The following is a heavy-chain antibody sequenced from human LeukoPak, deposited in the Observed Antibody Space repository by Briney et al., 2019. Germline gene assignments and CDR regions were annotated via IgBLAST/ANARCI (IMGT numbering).Heavy chain of an antibody. J-gene: IGHJ4*02. V-gene: IGHV3-23*01. Sequence: GGSLRLSCAASGFTFSTYAMSWVRQAPGKGLEWVSSISGTGSTTYYADSVRGRFSISRDNSKKTLYLHMNSLRAEDTALYYCASDHGAYWGQGTLVTVSS. CDR3: ASDHGAY. CDR1: GFTFSTYA. D-gene: IGHD1-14*01. CDR2: ISGTGSTT.